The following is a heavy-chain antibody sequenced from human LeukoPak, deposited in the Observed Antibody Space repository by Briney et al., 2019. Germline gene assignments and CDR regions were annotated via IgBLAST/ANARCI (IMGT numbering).Heavy chain of an antibody. Sequence: GASVRVSCKASGCSFTRYYVQWVRQAPGQGLEWVGWINPNTGDTNYAQTFQGRVTMTRDTSVSTAYMELSGLRFDDTAVYHCATDEGGWGQGTLVTVSS. D-gene: IGHD1-26*01. CDR1: GCSFTRYY. V-gene: IGHV1-2*02. CDR3: ATDEGG. J-gene: IGHJ4*02. CDR2: INPNTGDT.